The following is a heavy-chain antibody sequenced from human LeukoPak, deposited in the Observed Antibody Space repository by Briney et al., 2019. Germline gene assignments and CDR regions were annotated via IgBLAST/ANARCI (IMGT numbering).Heavy chain of an antibody. J-gene: IGHJ6*02. CDR2: IIPIFGTA. V-gene: IGHV1-69*13. CDR1: GGTFSSYA. CDR3: ARGRILMTTVTIHYYYGMDV. Sequence: ASVKVSCKASGGTFSSYAISWVRQAPGQGLEWMGGIIPIFGTANYAQKFQGRVTITADESTSTAYMELSSLRSEDTAVYYCARGRILMTTVTIHYYYGMDVWGQGTTVTVSS. D-gene: IGHD4-17*01.